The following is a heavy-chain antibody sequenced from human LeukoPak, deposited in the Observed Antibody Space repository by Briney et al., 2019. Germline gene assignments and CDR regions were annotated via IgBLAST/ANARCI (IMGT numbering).Heavy chain of an antibody. CDR1: GGSISSYY. J-gene: IGHJ4*02. Sequence: SGTLSLTCTDSGGSISSYYWSWIRQPPGKGLEWIGYIYYSGSTNYNPSLKSRVTISVDTSKNQFSLKLSSVTAADTAVYYCASAVAGTFFDYWGQGTLVTVSS. D-gene: IGHD6-19*01. CDR2: IYYSGST. V-gene: IGHV4-59*01. CDR3: ASAVAGTFFDY.